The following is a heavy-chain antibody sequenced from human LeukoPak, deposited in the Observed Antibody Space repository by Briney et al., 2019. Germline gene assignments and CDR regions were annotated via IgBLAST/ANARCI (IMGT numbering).Heavy chain of an antibody. Sequence: SVKVSCKASGGTFSSYAISWVRQAPGQGLEWMGGIIPIFGTANYAQKFQGRVTITADESTSTAYMELSSLRSEDTAVYYCARDVSYGSAPNWFDPWGQGTLVTVPS. CDR1: GGTFSSYA. CDR3: ARDVSYGSAPNWFDP. J-gene: IGHJ5*02. CDR2: IIPIFGTA. D-gene: IGHD3-10*01. V-gene: IGHV1-69*01.